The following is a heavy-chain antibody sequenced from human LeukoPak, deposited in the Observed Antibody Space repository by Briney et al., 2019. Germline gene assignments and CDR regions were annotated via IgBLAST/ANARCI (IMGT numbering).Heavy chain of an antibody. Sequence: ASVKVSCKASGHTFTGYYMHWVRQAPGQGLEWMGWINPNSGSTNYAQKFQGRVTMTRDTSISTAYMELSRLRSDDTAVYYCARDQVYNSAQGVVDYWGQGTLVTVSS. J-gene: IGHJ4*02. CDR1: GHTFTGYY. CDR2: INPNSGST. CDR3: ARDQVYNSAQGVVDY. V-gene: IGHV1-2*02. D-gene: IGHD6-19*01.